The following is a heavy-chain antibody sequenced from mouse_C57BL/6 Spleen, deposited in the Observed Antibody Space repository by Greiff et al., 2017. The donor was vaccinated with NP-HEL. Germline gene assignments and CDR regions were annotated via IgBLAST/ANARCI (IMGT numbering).Heavy chain of an antibody. CDR3: ASIIYERYFDY. V-gene: IGHV5-6*02. CDR2: ISSGGSYT. J-gene: IGHJ2*01. Sequence: DVKLVESGGDLVKPGGSLKLSCAASGFTFSSYGMSWVRQTPDKRLEWVATISSGGSYTYYPDSVKGRFTISRDNAKNTLYLQMSSLKSEDTAMYSCASIIYERYFDYWGQGTTLTVSS. D-gene: IGHD2-3*01. CDR1: GFTFSSYG.